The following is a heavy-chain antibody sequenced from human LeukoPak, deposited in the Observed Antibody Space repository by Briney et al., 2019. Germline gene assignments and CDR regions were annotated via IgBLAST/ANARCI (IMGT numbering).Heavy chain of an antibody. D-gene: IGHD6-13*01. CDR2: IYYSGST. CDR3: ARTYSSPRGMDV. J-gene: IGHJ6*02. V-gene: IGHV4-59*01. CDR1: GGSISSYY. Sequence: SETLSLTCTVSGGSISSYYWSWIRQPPGKGLEWIGYIYYSGSTNYNPSLKSRVTISVDTSKNQFSLKLSSVTAAGTAVYYCARTYSSPRGMDVWGQGTTVTVSS.